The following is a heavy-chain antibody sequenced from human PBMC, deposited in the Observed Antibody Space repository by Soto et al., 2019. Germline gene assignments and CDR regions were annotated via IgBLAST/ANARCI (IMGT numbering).Heavy chain of an antibody. CDR1: GFTFSNNG. Sequence: GGSLRISCAASGFTFSNNGIHWVRQAPGKGLEWVAVISSDGINKYYADSVKGRSTISRDNSKNTLFLQMNSLRVEDTAVYYCAKDMRGSGSYYIYGMDVWGQGT. CDR3: AKDMRGSGSYYIYGMDV. V-gene: IGHV3-30*18. J-gene: IGHJ6*02. D-gene: IGHD3-10*01. CDR2: ISSDGINK.